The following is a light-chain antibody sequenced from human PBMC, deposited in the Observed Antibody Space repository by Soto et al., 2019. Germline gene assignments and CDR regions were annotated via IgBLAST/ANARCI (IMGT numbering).Light chain of an antibody. CDR2: EVS. CDR3: SSYSGSNNSKV. V-gene: IGLV2-8*01. CDR1: SSDVGGYNY. Sequence: QSVLTQPPSASGSPGQSVTISCTGTSSDVGGYNYVSWYQQHPGKAPKLMIYEVSKRPSGVPDRFSGSKSGNTASLPVSGLQDAEEEADYYSSYSGSNNSKVFGGGTKLTVL. J-gene: IGLJ2*01.